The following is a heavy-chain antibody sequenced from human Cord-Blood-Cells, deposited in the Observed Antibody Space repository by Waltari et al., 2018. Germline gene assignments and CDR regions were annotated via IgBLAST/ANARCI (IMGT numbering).Heavy chain of an antibody. CDR3: ATLGYCSGGSCYSYRYFDL. D-gene: IGHD2-15*01. CDR2: IIPIFGTA. V-gene: IGHV1-69*01. J-gene: IGHJ2*01. CDR1: GGTFSSYA. Sequence: QVQLVQSGAEVKKPGSSVKVSCKASGGTFSSYAISWWRQAPGQGLEWMGGIIPIFGTANYAQKFQGRVTITADESTSTAYMELSSLRSEDTAVYYCATLGYCSGGSCYSYRYFDLWGRGTLVTVSS.